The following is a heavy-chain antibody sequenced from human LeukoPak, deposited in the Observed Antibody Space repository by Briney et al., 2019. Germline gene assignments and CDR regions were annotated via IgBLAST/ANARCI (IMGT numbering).Heavy chain of an antibody. CDR1: GFTFSSYS. CDR2: ISSSSSYI. V-gene: IGHV3-21*01. J-gene: IGHJ4*02. CDR3: ARAYYYDSSGHPAFDY. Sequence: TGGSLRLSCAASGFTFSSYSMNWVRQAPGKGLEWVSSISSSSSYIYYADSVKGRFTISRDNAKNSLYLQMNSLRAEDTAVYYCARAYYYDSSGHPAFDYWGQGTLVTVSS. D-gene: IGHD3-22*01.